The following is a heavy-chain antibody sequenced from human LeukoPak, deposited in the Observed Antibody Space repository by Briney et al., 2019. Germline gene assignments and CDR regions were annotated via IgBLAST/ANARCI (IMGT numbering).Heavy chain of an antibody. Sequence: PSETLSLTCTVSGYSISSGYYWGWIRPPPGKGLEWIGSIYHSGSTYYNPSLKSRVTISVDTSKNQFSLKLSSVTAADTAVYYCARLTAVAGILYWGQGTLVTVSS. D-gene: IGHD6-19*01. V-gene: IGHV4-38-2*02. CDR3: ARLTAVAGILY. CDR2: IYHSGST. CDR1: GYSISSGYY. J-gene: IGHJ4*02.